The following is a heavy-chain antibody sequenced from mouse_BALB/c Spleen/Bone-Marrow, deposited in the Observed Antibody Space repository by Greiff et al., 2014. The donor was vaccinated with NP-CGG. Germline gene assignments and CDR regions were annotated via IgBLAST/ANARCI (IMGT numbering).Heavy chain of an antibody. CDR2: IYPYNGGT. CDR3: ARFRYDWYFDV. CDR1: GYTFTDYN. J-gene: IGHJ1*01. V-gene: IGHV1S29*02. Sequence: EVQLQQSGPELVKPGASVKISCKASGYTFTDYNMHWVKQSHGKSLEWIGYIYPYNGGTGYNQKFKSKATLTVDNSSSTAHMELRSLTSEDSAVYYCARFRYDWYFDVWGAGTTVTVSS. D-gene: IGHD2-14*01.